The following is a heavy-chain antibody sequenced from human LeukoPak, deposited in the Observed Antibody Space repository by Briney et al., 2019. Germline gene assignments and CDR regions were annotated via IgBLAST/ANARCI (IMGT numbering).Heavy chain of an antibody. CDR1: GFTFSDYW. CDR2: MNRDGSEK. Sequence: QPGGSLRLSCAASGFTFSDYWLSWVRQAPGKGLEWVANMNRDGSEKNYVDSMKGRITISRDNAKNSLYLQMNSLRVEDTAVYYCARDGGIIRFGGQDVWGQGTTVTVS. CDR3: ARDGGIIRFGGQDV. D-gene: IGHD3-16*01. V-gene: IGHV3-7*01. J-gene: IGHJ6*02.